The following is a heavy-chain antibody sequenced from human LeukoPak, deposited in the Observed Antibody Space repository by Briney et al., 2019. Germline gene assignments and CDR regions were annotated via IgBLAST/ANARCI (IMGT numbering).Heavy chain of an antibody. V-gene: IGHV4-31*03. D-gene: IGHD4-17*01. J-gene: IGHJ6*02. CDR1: GGSISSGGYY. CDR3: ARDPTDYGDYYYYGMDV. CDR2: IYYSGST. Sequence: SETLSLTCTVSGGSISSGGYYWSWIRQHPGKGLEWIGYIYYSGSTYYNPSLKSRVTIPVDTSKNQFSLKLSSVTAADTAVYYCARDPTDYGDYYYYGMDVWGQGTTVTVSS.